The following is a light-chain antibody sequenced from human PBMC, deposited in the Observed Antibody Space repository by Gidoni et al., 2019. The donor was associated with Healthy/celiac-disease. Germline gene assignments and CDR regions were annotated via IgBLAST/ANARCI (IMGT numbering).Light chain of an antibody. J-gene: IGKJ1*01. Sequence: EIVMTQSPATLSVSPGERATLSCRASQSVSSNLYWYQQKPGQAPRLLIYGASTRATGIPARFSGSGSGTEFTLTISSLQSEDFAVYYCQQYNNWPPWTFGQGTKVEIK. V-gene: IGKV3D-15*01. CDR3: QQYNNWPPWT. CDR1: QSVSSN. CDR2: GAS.